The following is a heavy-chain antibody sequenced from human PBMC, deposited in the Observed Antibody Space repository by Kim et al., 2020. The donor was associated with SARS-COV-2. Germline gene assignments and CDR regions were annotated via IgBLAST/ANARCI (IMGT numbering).Heavy chain of an antibody. D-gene: IGHD3-3*01. CDR1: GYTFSSYD. CDR3: ARGKKKDRLLQTLSLDYGMDV. V-gene: IGHV1-8*01. Sequence: ASVKVSCRATGYTFSSYDINWVRQAAGQGLEWMGWMNPHSENTAYAREFQGRVTMTRNTSINTAYMELGSLRFEDTAVYYCARGKKKDRLLQTLSLDYGMDVWGQGTMVTVSS. CDR2: MNPHSENT. J-gene: IGHJ6*02.